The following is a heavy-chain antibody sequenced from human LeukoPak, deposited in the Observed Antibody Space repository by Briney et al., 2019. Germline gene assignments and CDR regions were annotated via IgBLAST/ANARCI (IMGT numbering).Heavy chain of an antibody. D-gene: IGHD3-3*01. J-gene: IGHJ1*01. CDR1: GGSISRYY. CDR3: ATPPLDFWSGYYTGRPFQH. CDR2: IFYSGST. Sequence: SETLSLTCTVSGGSISRYYWSWIGRPPGRGLGWFGFIFYSGSTNYNPSLKSRVTISVDTSKNQFSLKLTSVTAADTAVYYCATPPLDFWSGYYTGRPFQHWGQGTLVTVSS. V-gene: IGHV4-59*13.